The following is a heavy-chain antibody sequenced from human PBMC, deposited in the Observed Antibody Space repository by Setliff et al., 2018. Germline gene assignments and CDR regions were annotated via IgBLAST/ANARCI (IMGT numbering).Heavy chain of an antibody. CDR2: IYHSGST. Sequence: PSETLSLTCTVSGGSISSSSYYWGWIRQPPGKGLEWIGEIYHSGSTNYNPSLKSRVTISVDKSKNQFSLKLSSVTAADTAVYYCAGSLGGFDYWGQGTLVTVSS. V-gene: IGHV4-39*07. D-gene: IGHD3-16*01. J-gene: IGHJ4*02. CDR3: AGSLGGFDY. CDR1: GGSISSSSYY.